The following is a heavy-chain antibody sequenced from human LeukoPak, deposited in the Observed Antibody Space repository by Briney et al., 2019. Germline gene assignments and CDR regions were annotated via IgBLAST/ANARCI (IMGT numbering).Heavy chain of an antibody. CDR1: GGSFSGYY. V-gene: IGHV4-34*01. CDR3: ARYRGSGSIYYYMDV. D-gene: IGHD3-10*01. J-gene: IGHJ6*03. CDR2: INHSGST. Sequence: SETLSLTCAVYGGSFSGYYWSWVRQPPGKGLEWLGEINHSGSTNNNPSLKSRVTVSVDTSKNQFSLKLSSVTAADTAVYYCARYRGSGSIYYYMDVWGKGTTVTVSS.